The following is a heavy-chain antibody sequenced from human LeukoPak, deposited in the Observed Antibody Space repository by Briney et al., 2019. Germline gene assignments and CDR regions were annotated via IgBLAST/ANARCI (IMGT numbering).Heavy chain of an antibody. V-gene: IGHV4-59*01. CDR1: GVSMSSYY. Sequence: SETLSLTCTVSGVSMSSYYWSWIRQPPGKGLEWIGYIYYSGSTNYNPSLKSRVTISVDTSKNQFSLKLSSVTAADTAVYYCARASSLTYSGSYWPWGQGTLVTVSS. J-gene: IGHJ5*02. CDR2: IYYSGST. D-gene: IGHD1-26*01. CDR3: ARASSLTYSGSYWP.